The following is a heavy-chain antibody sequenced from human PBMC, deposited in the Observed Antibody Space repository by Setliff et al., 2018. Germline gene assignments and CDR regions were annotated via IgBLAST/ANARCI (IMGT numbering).Heavy chain of an antibody. D-gene: IGHD1-26*01. CDR2: IIPIFGTA. Sequence: SVKVSCKASGYTFTTYYMHWVRQAPGQGLEWMGRIIPIFGTAKYAQKFQGRVTITADQSTRTAYMELSSLRSEDTAVYYCAIPSSGNFYFDYWGQGTLVTVSS. CDR1: GYTFTTYY. V-gene: IGHV1-69*13. CDR3: AIPSSGNFYFDY. J-gene: IGHJ4*02.